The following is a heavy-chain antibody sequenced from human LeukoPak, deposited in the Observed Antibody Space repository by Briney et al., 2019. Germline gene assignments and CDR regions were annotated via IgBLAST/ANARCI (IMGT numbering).Heavy chain of an antibody. CDR1: GGSISSYY. CDR3: ARSDFWSGYRLDY. D-gene: IGHD3-3*01. V-gene: IGHV4-4*07. J-gene: IGHJ4*02. CDR2: IYTTGNT. Sequence: SETLSLTCTVSGGSISSYYWSWIRQAAGKGLEWIGRIYTTGNTNYNTSLKSRVTMSVDTSKNQFSLRVSSLTAADTAVYYCARSDFWSGYRLDYWGQGTLVTVSS.